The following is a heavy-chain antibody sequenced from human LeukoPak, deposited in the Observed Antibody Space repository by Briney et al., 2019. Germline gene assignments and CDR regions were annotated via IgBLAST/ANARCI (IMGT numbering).Heavy chain of an antibody. CDR3: AGDYDSSGYHDY. V-gene: IGHV1-69*01. CDR1: GGTFSSYA. Sequence: SVKVSCKASGGTFSSYAISWVRQAPGQGLEWMGGIIPIFGTANYAQKFQGRVTITADESTSTAYMELSSLRSEDTAVYYCAGDYDSSGYHDYWGQGTLVTVSS. D-gene: IGHD3-22*01. J-gene: IGHJ4*02. CDR2: IIPIFGTA.